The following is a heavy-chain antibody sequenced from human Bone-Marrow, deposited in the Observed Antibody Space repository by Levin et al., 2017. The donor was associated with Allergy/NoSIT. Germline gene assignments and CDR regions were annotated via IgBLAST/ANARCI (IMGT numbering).Heavy chain of an antibody. CDR1: GFTLSGSA. D-gene: IGHD3-9*01. Sequence: GGSLRLSCAASGFTLSGSAVHWVRQASGKGLEWLGRIRSKANNYATAYAASVQGRFIISRDDSKNTADLQMNSLKTEDTAVYYCSNYDILTGFLSWGQGTLVNGSS. CDR2: IRSKANNYAT. J-gene: IGHJ5*02. CDR3: SNYDILTGFLS. V-gene: IGHV3-73*01.